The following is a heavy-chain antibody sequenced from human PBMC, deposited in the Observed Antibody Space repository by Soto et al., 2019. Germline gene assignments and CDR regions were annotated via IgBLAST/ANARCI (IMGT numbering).Heavy chain of an antibody. Sequence: QLQLQESGPGLVKPSETLSLTCTVSGGSISSSSYYWGWIRQPPGKGLEWIGSIYYSGSTYYNPSLKRRVPISVDTSKNQFSLKLSSVPAAETAVYYCASLPYYYGSGSYYTPSYYYGMDVWGQGTTVTVSS. D-gene: IGHD3-10*01. CDR2: IYYSGST. CDR3: ASLPYYYGSGSYYTPSYYYGMDV. V-gene: IGHV4-39*01. CDR1: GGSISSSSYY. J-gene: IGHJ6*02.